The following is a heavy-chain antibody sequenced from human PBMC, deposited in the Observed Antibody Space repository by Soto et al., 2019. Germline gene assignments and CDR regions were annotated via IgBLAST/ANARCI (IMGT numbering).Heavy chain of an antibody. CDR1: GFTFSSYG. J-gene: IGHJ6*03. Sequence: GGSLRLSCAASGFTFSSYGMHWVRQAPGKGLEWVAVISYDGSNKYYADSVKGRFTISRDNSKNTLYLQMNSLRAEDTAVYYATRSAYMDVWGTGTTVTVSS. D-gene: IGHD2-2*01. CDR2: ISYDGSNK. V-gene: IGHV3-30*03. CDR3: TRSAYMDV.